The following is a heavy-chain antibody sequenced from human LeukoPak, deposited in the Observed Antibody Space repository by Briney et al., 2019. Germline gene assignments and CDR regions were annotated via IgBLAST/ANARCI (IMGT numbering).Heavy chain of an antibody. CDR1: GFTFSNYA. D-gene: IGHD2-2*01. CDR3: ARPRVPAAILYGMDV. Sequence: GGSLSLSCKASGFTFSNYAMNWVRQAPGKGLEWVSSITSVSSYKYYADSVKGRFTISRDNAKNSLYLQMNSLRAEDTAVYYCARPRVPAAILYGMDVWGQGTTVTVSS. J-gene: IGHJ6*02. CDR2: ITSVSSYK. V-gene: IGHV3-21*01.